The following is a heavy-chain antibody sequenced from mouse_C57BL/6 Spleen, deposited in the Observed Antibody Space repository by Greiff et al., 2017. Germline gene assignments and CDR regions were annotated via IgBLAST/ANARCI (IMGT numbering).Heavy chain of an antibody. J-gene: IGHJ2*01. CDR1: GFTFSSYG. Sequence: DVKLVESGGDLVKPGGSLKLSCAASGFTFSSYGMSWVRQTPDKRLEWVATISSGGSYTYYPDSVKGRFTISRDNAKNTLYLQMSSLKSEDTAMYYCARITTAFDYWGQGTTLTVSS. CDR2: ISSGGSYT. CDR3: ARITTAFDY. V-gene: IGHV5-6*02. D-gene: IGHD1-2*01.